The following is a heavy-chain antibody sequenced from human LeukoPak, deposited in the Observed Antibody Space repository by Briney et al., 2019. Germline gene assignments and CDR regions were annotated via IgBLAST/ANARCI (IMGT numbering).Heavy chain of an antibody. CDR1: GGSFSGYY. V-gene: IGHV4-34*01. J-gene: IGHJ4*02. Sequence: SETLSLTCAVYGGSFSGYYWSWIRQPPGKGLEWIGEINHSGSTNYNPSLKSRVTISVDTSKNQFSLKLSSVTAADTAVYYCAREGRDTAIDETPFDYWGQGTLVTVSS. CDR3: AREGRDTAIDETPFDY. D-gene: IGHD5-18*01. CDR2: INHSGST.